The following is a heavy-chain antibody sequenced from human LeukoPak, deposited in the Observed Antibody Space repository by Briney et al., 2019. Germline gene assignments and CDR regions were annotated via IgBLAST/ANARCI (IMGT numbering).Heavy chain of an antibody. CDR3: ARDGDCSSTSCYIPHYGMDV. CDR1: GFTFSSYA. V-gene: IGHV3-30-3*01. Sequence: GGSLRLSCAASGFTFSSYAMHWVRQAPGKGLEWVAVISYDGSNKYYADSVKGRFTISRDNSKNTLYLQMNSLRGEDTAVYYCARDGDCSSTSCYIPHYGMDVWGQGTTVTVSS. D-gene: IGHD2-2*02. CDR2: ISYDGSNK. J-gene: IGHJ6*02.